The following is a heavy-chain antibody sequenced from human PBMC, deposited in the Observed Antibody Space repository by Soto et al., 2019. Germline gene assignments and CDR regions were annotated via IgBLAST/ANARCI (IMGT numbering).Heavy chain of an antibody. V-gene: IGHV4-4*02. CDR3: ATRAPIDGDPY. CDR1: GDSISSPTW. D-gene: IGHD4-17*01. Sequence: QVQLQESGPGLVKPSETLSLTCDVSGDSISSPTWWTWVRQPPGKGLEWIGDVYHSGSTNYNSSLKRRVTISVDKSKTQFSLRLTSVTAADTAVYYCATRAPIDGDPYWGQGTLVTVSS. J-gene: IGHJ4*02. CDR2: VYHSGST.